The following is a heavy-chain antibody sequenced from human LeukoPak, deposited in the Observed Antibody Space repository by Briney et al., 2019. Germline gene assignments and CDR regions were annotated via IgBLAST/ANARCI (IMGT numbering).Heavy chain of an antibody. CDR2: ISSSSSYI. CDR3: ARALWRFGDEGYGMDV. V-gene: IGHV3-21*01. D-gene: IGHD3-10*01. J-gene: IGHJ6*02. Sequence: GGSLRLSCAASGFTFSSYSMNWVRQAPGKGLEWVSSISSSSSYIYYADSVKGRFTISRDNAKNSLYLQMNSLRAEDTAVYYCARALWRFGDEGYGMDVWGQGTTVTVSS. CDR1: GFTFSSYS.